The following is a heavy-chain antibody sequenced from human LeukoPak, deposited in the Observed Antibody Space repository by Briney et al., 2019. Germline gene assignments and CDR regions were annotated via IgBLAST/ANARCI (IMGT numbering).Heavy chain of an antibody. V-gene: IGHV4-59*08. D-gene: IGHD1-14*01. CDR3: ARLNKPGWFDP. Sequence: SETLSLTCTVSGGSISSYYWSWIRQPPGKGLEWIGYIYYSGSTNYNPSLKSRVTISVDTSKNQFSLKLSSVTATDTSVYYCARLNKPGWFDPWGQGTLVTVSS. CDR1: GGSISSYY. CDR2: IYYSGST. J-gene: IGHJ5*02.